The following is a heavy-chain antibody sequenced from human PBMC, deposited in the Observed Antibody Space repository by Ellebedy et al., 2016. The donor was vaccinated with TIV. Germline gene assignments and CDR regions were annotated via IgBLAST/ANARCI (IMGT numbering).Heavy chain of an antibody. CDR2: ISWNSASV. CDR1: GSTSNEYS. J-gene: IGHJ4*02. D-gene: IGHD6-19*01. V-gene: IGHV3-9*02. Sequence: SLKISCVASGSTSNEYSMHWVRQAPGKGLEWVSGISWNSASVDYADSVKGRFTISSDNAKNALFLQMNSLRAEDTALYYCAKCTSGWPNYFDYWGQGALVTVSS. CDR3: AKCTSGWPNYFDY.